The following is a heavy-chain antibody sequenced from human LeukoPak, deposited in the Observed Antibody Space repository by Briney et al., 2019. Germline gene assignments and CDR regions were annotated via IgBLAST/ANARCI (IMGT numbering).Heavy chain of an antibody. CDR2: ISSSGSTI. CDR3: ARSLRPHYYDSSGDGMDV. J-gene: IGHJ6*02. Sequence: GGSLRLSCAASGFTFSDYYMSWIRQALGKGLEWVSYISSSGSTIYYADSVKGRFTISRDNAKNSLYLQMNSLRAEDTAVYYCARSLRPHYYDSSGDGMDVWGQGTTVTVSS. V-gene: IGHV3-11*01. D-gene: IGHD3-22*01. CDR1: GFTFSDYY.